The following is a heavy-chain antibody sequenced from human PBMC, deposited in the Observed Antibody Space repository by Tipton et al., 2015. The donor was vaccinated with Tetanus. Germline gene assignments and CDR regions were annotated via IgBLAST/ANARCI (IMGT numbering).Heavy chain of an antibody. V-gene: IGHV4-39*07. D-gene: IGHD2-21*01. J-gene: IGHJ4*02. CDR2: VFHSGTT. Sequence: TLSLTCTVSGVSISSNSYYWGWIRQPPGKGLEWIGTVFHSGTTYYNPSLKSRVTISVDTSKNQFSLKLRSVTAADTAVYYCAKDRLCGGECYSLWGRGTLVTVSS. CDR3: AKDRLCGGECYSL. CDR1: GVSISSNSYY.